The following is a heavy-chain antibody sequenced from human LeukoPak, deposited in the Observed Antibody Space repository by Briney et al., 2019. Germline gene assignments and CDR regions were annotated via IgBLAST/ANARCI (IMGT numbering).Heavy chain of an antibody. CDR1: GGSFSGYY. D-gene: IGHD3-10*01. V-gene: IGHV4-34*01. Sequence: SETLSLTCAVYGGSFSGYYWSWIRQPPGKGLEWIGEINHSGSTNYNPSLNSRVTISVDTSKNQFSLKLSSVTAAATAVYYGARGRRESGSGKYSFDYWGQGTLVTVSS. J-gene: IGHJ4*02. CDR2: INHSGST. CDR3: ARGRRESGSGKYSFDY.